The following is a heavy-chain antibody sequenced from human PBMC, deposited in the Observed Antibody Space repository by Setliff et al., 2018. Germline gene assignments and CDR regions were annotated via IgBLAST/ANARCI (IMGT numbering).Heavy chain of an antibody. CDR1: GYTFTGYY. D-gene: IGHD3-3*01. CDR3: ARDTYIGDFWSGYYIQGRFDP. J-gene: IGHJ5*02. V-gene: IGHV1-3*01. CDR2: INAGNGNT. Sequence: GASVKVSCKASGYTFTGYYMHWVRQAPGQRLEWMGWINAGNGNTKYSQKFQGRVTITRDTSASTAYMELSSLRSEDTAVYYCARDTYIGDFWSGYYIQGRFDPWGQGTLVTVSS.